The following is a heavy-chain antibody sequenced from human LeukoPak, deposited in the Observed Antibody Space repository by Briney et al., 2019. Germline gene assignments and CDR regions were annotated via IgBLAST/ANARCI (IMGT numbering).Heavy chain of an antibody. CDR3: AELGITMIGGV. CDR1: GFTFSSYE. CDR2: ISPSGSDT. Sequence: GGSLRLSCVASGFTFSSYEMNWVRQAPGEGLEWVSYISPSGSDTKYADSVKGRFSISRDNAKNSLYLQMNSLRAEDTAVYYCAELGITMIGGVWGKGTTVTISS. V-gene: IGHV3-48*03. J-gene: IGHJ6*04. D-gene: IGHD3-10*02.